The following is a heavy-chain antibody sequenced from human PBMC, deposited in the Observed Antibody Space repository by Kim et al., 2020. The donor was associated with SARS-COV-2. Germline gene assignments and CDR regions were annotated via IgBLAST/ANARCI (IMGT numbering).Heavy chain of an antibody. CDR2: ISYDGSNK. CDR1: GFTFSSYG. J-gene: IGHJ3*02. V-gene: IGHV3-30*18. D-gene: IGHD2-2*01. Sequence: GGSLRLSCAASGFTFSSYGMHWVRQAPGKGLEWVAVISYDGSNKYYADSVKGRFTISRDNSKNTLYLQMNSLRAEDTAVYYCAKDSARYCSSTSCSGQGDAFDIWGQGTMVTVSS. CDR3: AKDSARYCSSTSCSGQGDAFDI.